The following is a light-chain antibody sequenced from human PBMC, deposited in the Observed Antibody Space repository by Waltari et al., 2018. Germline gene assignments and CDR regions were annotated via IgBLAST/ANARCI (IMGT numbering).Light chain of an antibody. CDR2: EGS. V-gene: IGLV2-23*01. CDR3: CSYAGSSTFYVV. Sequence: QSALTQPASVSGSPGQSITISCTGTSSDVGSYNLVSWYQQHPGKAPKLMIYEGSKRPSRVSNRFSGSKSGNTASLTISGLQAEDEADYYCCSYAGSSTFYVVFGGGTKLTVL. J-gene: IGLJ2*01. CDR1: SSDVGSYNL.